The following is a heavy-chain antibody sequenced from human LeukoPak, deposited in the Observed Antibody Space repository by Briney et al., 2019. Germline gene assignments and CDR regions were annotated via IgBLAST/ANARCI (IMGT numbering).Heavy chain of an antibody. CDR2: INHSGST. V-gene: IGHV4-34*01. D-gene: IGHD3-3*01. CDR1: GGSISSYY. Sequence: SETLSLTCTVSGGSISSYYWSWIRQPPGKGLEWIGEINHSGSTNYNPSLKSRVTISVDTSKNQFSLKLSSVTAADTAVYYCARGITIFGVVTDPHYGMDVWGQGTTVTVSS. CDR3: ARGITIFGVVTDPHYGMDV. J-gene: IGHJ6*02.